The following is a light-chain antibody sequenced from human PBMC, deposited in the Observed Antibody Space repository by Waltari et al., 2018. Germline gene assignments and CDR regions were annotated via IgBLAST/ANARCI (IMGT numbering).Light chain of an antibody. CDR2: DTS. CDR3: QQRSNWPLT. J-gene: IGKJ4*01. V-gene: IGKV3-11*01. Sequence: DTVLTQSPATLSLSPGXXXXXSCRASQSVRNFLAWYQQKPGQAPRLLIYDTSNRATGIPARFSGSGFGTDFTLTISSLEPEDFAVYYCQQRSNWPLTFGGGTKVEIK. CDR1: QSVRNF.